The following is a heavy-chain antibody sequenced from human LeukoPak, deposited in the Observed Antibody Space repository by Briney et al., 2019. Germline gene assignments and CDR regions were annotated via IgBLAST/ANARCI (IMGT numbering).Heavy chain of an antibody. CDR3: AREGTIAARLSATPDY. CDR1: GFTFSSYA. D-gene: IGHD6-6*01. J-gene: IGHJ4*02. V-gene: IGHV3-30*01. Sequence: GGSLRLSCAASGFTFSSYAMRWVRQAPGKGLEWVAVISYDGSNKYYADSVKGRFTISRDNSKNTLYLQMNSLRAEDTAVYYCAREGTIAARLSATPDYWGQGTLVTVSS. CDR2: ISYDGSNK.